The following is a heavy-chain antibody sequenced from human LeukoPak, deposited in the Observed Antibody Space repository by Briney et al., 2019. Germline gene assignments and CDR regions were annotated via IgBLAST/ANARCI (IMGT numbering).Heavy chain of an antibody. V-gene: IGHV4-4*02. CDR1: GGSISSNHW. Sequence: SETLSLTCAVSGGSISSNHWWTWVRPPPGKGLEWIGEIYHSGSTNQNPSLKSRVTISVDTSKNQFSLKLSSVTAADTAVYYCATISSIAAPWGYYYGMDVWGQGTTVTVSS. D-gene: IGHD6-6*01. J-gene: IGHJ6*02. CDR2: IYHSGST. CDR3: ATISSIAAPWGYYYGMDV.